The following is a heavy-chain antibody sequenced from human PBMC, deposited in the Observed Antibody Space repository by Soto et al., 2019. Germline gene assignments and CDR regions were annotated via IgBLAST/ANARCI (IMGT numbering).Heavy chain of an antibody. CDR1: GGTFSSYA. J-gene: IGHJ1*01. CDR3: ARWSEYYYDSSGSEYFQH. Sequence: SVKVSCKASGGTFSSYAISWVRQAPGQGLEWMGGIIPIFGTANYAQKFQGRVTITADESTSTAYMELSSLRSEDTAVYYCARWSEYYYDSSGSEYFQHWGQGTLVTVSS. D-gene: IGHD3-22*01. CDR2: IIPIFGTA. V-gene: IGHV1-69*13.